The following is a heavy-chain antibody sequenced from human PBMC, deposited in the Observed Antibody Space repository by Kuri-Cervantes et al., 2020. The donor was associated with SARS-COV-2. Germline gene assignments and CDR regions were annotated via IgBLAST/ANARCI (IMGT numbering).Heavy chain of an antibody. CDR1: GGSISSYY. J-gene: IGHJ4*02. Sequence: SETLSLTCTVSGGSISSYYWGWIRQPPGKGLEWIGSIYYSGSTYYNPSLKSRVTISVDTSKNQFSLKLSSVTAADTAVYYCARQQSGYSYAFDYWGQGTLVTVSS. CDR3: ARQQSGYSYAFDY. V-gene: IGHV4-39*01. CDR2: IYYSGST. D-gene: IGHD5-18*01.